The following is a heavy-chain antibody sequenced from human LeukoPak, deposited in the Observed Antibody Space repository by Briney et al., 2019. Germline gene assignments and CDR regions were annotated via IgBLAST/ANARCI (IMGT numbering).Heavy chain of an antibody. CDR3: ARFHSGPSGWYVLWYFDL. D-gene: IGHD6-19*01. CDR1: GGSVSSYY. J-gene: IGHJ2*01. CDR2: IYSSENT. Sequence: SETLSLTCTVSGGSVSSYYWSWIRQPPGKGLEWIGYIYSSENTKYNSSLESRVTMSVDTSKNQFFLKLNSVTAADTAVYYCARFHSGPSGWYVLWYFDLWGRGTLVTASS. V-gene: IGHV4-4*09.